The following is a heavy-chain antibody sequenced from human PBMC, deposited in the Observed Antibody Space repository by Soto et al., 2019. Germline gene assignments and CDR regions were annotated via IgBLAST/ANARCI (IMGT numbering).Heavy chain of an antibody. V-gene: IGHV4-4*02. CDR1: SGSITSSNW. D-gene: IGHD3-10*01. CDR2: IYHSGTT. J-gene: IGHJ6*03. CDR3: ARGAPCPRGEVYYYYIDV. Sequence: SETLSLTCAVSSGSITSSNWWSWVRQPPGKGLEWIGEIYHSGTTNYNPSLKSRVTISVDKSKNQFSLKLNSVTAADTAVYYCARGAPCPRGEVYYYYIDVWGKGTTVTVSS.